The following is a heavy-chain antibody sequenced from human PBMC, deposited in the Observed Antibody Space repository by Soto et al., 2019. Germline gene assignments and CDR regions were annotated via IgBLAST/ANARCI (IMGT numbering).Heavy chain of an antibody. CDR2: IIPIFGTA. J-gene: IGHJ5*02. Sequence: QVQLVQSGAEVKKPGSSVKVSCKASGGTFSSYGISWVRQAPGQGLEWMGGIIPIFGTANYAQKFQGRVTITADESTSTGYRELSRLRSEDTGVYYCVRGSVAAGSNRFAPWGQGTRVTVSS. D-gene: IGHD6-13*01. CDR3: VRGSVAAGSNRFAP. CDR1: GGTFSSYG. V-gene: IGHV1-69*12.